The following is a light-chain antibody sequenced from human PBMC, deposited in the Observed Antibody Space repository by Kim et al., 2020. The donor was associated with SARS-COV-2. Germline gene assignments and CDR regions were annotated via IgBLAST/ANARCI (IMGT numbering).Light chain of an antibody. V-gene: IGLV2-14*03. J-gene: IGLJ1*01. CDR3: SSYTSGSTLQNV. Sequence: QSALTQPASVSGSPGQSITISCTGTSSDVGGYNYVYWYQQHPGKAPKLRIYDVSNRPSGVSNRFSGSKSGNTASLTISGLQAEDEADYYCSSYTSGSTLQNVFGTGTKVTVL. CDR2: DVS. CDR1: SSDVGGYNY.